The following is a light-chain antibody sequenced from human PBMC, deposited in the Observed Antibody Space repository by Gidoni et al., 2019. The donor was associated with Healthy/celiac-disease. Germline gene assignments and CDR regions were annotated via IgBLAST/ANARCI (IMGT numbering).Light chain of an antibody. CDR2: GNS. Sequence: QSVLTQPPSVSGAPGQRVTISCTGSSSNIGAGYDVHWYQQLPGTAPKLLIYGNSNRPSGVPDRFSGSKSGTSASLASTGLQAEDEADYYCQSYDSSLPWVFGGGTKLTVL. V-gene: IGLV1-40*01. CDR1: SSNIGAGYD. CDR3: QSYDSSLPWV. J-gene: IGLJ3*02.